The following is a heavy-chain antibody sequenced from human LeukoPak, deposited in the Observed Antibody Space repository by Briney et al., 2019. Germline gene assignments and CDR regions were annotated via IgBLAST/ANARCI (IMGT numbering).Heavy chain of an antibody. CDR3: ARLGIVVVPAAISAGQDYYYYCYMDV. J-gene: IGHJ6*03. CDR1: GGSISSYY. CDR2: IYTSGST. D-gene: IGHD2-2*03. Sequence: SETLSLTCTVSGGSISSYYWSWIRQPAGKGLEWIGRIYTSGSTNYNPSLKSRVTMSVDTSKNQFSLKLSSVTAADTAVYYCARLGIVVVPAAISAGQDYYYYCYMDVWGKGTTVTVSS. V-gene: IGHV4-4*07.